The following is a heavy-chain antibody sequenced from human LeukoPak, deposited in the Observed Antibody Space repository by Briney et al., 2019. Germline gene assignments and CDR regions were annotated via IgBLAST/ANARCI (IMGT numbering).Heavy chain of an antibody. CDR3: ARGIWEMATIPYWYFDI. CDR1: GASISNYH. V-gene: IGHV4-4*07. CDR2: ISTSGST. J-gene: IGHJ2*01. D-gene: IGHD5-24*01. Sequence: SETLSLTCTVSGASISNYHWSWIRQPAGKGLEWIGRISTSGSTNYNPSLNSRVTMSVDTSKNQFSLKLTSVTAADTALYYCARGIWEMATIPYWYFDIWGRGTLVTVSS.